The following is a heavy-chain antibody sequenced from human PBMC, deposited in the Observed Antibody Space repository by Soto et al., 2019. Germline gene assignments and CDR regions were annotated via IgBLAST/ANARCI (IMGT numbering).Heavy chain of an antibody. V-gene: IGHV4-59*01. Sequence: QVHLQESGPGLAKPSETMFLTCTASGASIRNFYWNWVRQFPGKGLEWIGHIYNGERTNYNPSLKSRVTISVDTSKNQFSLKLSSVTVADTAVYYCAQTTGWPGFDYWGQGTLVAVSS. CDR1: GASIRNFY. CDR3: AQTTGWPGFDY. J-gene: IGHJ4*02. D-gene: IGHD6-19*01. CDR2: IYNGERT.